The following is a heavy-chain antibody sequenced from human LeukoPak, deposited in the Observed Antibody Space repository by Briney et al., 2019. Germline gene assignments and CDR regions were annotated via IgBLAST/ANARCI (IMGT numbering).Heavy chain of an antibody. CDR3: ARDNIAAAFDY. V-gene: IGHV3-21*01. Sequence: GGSLRLSCAASGFTFSSYSMYWVRQAPGKGLEWVSSISSSSSYIYYADSVKGRFTISRDNAKNSLYLQMNSLRAEDTAVYYCARDNIAAAFDYWGQGTLVTVSS. CDR2: ISSSSSYI. D-gene: IGHD6-13*01. J-gene: IGHJ4*02. CDR1: GFTFSSYS.